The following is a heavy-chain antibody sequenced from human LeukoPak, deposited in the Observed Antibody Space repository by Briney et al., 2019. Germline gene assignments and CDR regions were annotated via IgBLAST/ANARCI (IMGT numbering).Heavy chain of an antibody. CDR3: AREGYCTNGVCYGDY. J-gene: IGHJ4*02. CDR2: MNPNSGNT. V-gene: IGHV1-8*03. CDR1: LYTFNSYD. D-gene: IGHD2-8*01. Sequence: ASVKVSCKASLYTFNSYDINWVRQATGQGLEWMGWMNPNSGNTGYAQKFQGRVTITRNTSISTAYMELSSLRSEDTAVYYCAREGYCTNGVCYGDYWGQGTLVTVSS.